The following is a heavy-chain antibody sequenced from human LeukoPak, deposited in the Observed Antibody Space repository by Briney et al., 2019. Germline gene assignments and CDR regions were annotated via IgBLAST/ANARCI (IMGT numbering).Heavy chain of an antibody. CDR3: ARQRSYDY. Sequence: GASVKVSCKASGYTFTDYYLHWVRQAPGHGLEWMGWINSNSGDTNYAQKFQGRVTMTRDTSISTAYMELNSLRSDDTAVYYCARQRSYDYWGQGTLVTVSS. V-gene: IGHV1-2*02. J-gene: IGHJ4*02. D-gene: IGHD1-26*01. CDR2: INSNSGDT. CDR1: GYTFTDYY.